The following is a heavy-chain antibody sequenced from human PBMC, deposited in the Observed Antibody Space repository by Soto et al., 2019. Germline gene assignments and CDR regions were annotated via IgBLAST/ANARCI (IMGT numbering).Heavy chain of an antibody. CDR1: GFTFGDYA. V-gene: IGHV3-49*03. CDR3: ARANHYYGGSTTYCFDV. Sequence: SLRLSCAASGFTFGDYAMSWFRQAPGKGLEWVGVIRSKGYGGNKAYAASGKGRFTISRDDSNINANRQMNRLKTEDTAVYYFARANHYYGGSTTYCFDVWGQGTLVTVSS. D-gene: IGHD3-22*01. CDR2: IRSKGYGGNK. J-gene: IGHJ4*02.